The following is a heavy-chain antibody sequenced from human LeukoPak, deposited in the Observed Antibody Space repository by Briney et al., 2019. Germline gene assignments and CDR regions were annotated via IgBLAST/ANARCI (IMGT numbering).Heavy chain of an antibody. CDR3: ARVSLLWFGELSAFDI. Sequence: ASVKVSCKASGYTFTSYDINWVRQATGQGLEWMGWMNPNSGNTGYAQKFQGRVNITRNTSISTAYMELSSLRSEDTAVYYCARVSLLWFGELSAFDIWGQGTMVTVSS. J-gene: IGHJ3*02. CDR1: GYTFTSYD. V-gene: IGHV1-8*03. D-gene: IGHD3-10*01. CDR2: MNPNSGNT.